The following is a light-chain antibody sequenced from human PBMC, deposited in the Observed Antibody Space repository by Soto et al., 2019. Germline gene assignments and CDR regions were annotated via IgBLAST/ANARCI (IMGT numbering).Light chain of an antibody. J-gene: IGKJ1*01. V-gene: IGKV4-1*01. CDR3: LQHNSYPLT. CDR2: WAS. Sequence: DSVMTQSPDALAVSLGERATINCKSRQSVLYSSNNKNYLDWYQQKPGKPPKLLIYWASTRESGVPERFSGSGSGTDFTLTISSLQAEDVEVYYCLQHNSYPLTFGQGTKVDIK. CDR1: QSVLYSSNNKNY.